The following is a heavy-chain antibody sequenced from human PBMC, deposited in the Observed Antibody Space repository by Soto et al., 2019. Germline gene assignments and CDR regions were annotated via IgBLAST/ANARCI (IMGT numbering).Heavy chain of an antibody. Sequence: PWGSLRLSCPASGFTFSSYWMSWVRQAPGKGLEWVANIKQDGSEKYYVDSVKGRFTISRDNAKNSLYLQMNSLRAEDTAVYYCARGGNQPRAFDIWGQGTMVTVSS. CDR1: GFTFSSYW. CDR2: IKQDGSEK. CDR3: ARGGNQPRAFDI. V-gene: IGHV3-7*01. J-gene: IGHJ3*02.